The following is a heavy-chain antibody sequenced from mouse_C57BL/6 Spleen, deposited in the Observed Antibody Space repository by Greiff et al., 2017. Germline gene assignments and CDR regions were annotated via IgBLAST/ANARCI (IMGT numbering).Heavy chain of an antibody. CDR1: GYTFTSYW. V-gene: IGHV1-55*01. Sequence: QVQLQQPGAELVKPGASVKLSCKASGYTFTSYWITWVKQRPGQGLEWIGDIYPGSGSTNYNEKFKSKATLTVETSSSTAYMPLSSLASEDSAVYYCARYWGAWFAYWGQGTLVTVSA. J-gene: IGHJ3*01. D-gene: IGHD4-1*01. CDR3: ARYWGAWFAY. CDR2: IYPGSGST.